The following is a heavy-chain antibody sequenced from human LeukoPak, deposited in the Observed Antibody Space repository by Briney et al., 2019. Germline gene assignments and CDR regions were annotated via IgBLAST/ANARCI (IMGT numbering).Heavy chain of an antibody. CDR2: IYYSGST. Sequence: KTSETLSLTCTVSGGSISSSSYYWGWIRQPPGKGLEWIGSIYYSGSTYYNPSLKSRVTISVDTSKNQFSLKLTSVTAADTAVHYCARASVAAHRIDYYYMDVWGKGTTVTISS. CDR3: ARASVAAHRIDYYYMDV. V-gene: IGHV4-39*01. D-gene: IGHD6-19*01. J-gene: IGHJ6*03. CDR1: GGSISSSSYY.